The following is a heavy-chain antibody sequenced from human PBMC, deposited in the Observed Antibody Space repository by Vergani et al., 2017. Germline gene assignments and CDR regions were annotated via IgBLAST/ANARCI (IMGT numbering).Heavy chain of an antibody. CDR3: ARDPSELRRTRWAWFDP. J-gene: IGHJ5*02. CDR1: GFTFSSYG. V-gene: IGHV3-30*02. D-gene: IGHD4-23*01. Sequence: QLVESGGGWVQPGGSLRLSCAASGFTFSSYGMHWVRQAPGKGLEWVAFIRYDGSNKYYADSVKGRFTISRDNSKNTLYLQMNSLRAEDTAVYYCARDPSELRRTRWAWFDPWGQGTLVTVSS. CDR2: IRYDGSNK.